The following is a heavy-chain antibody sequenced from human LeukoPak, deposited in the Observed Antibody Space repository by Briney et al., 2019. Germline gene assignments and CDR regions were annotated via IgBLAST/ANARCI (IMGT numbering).Heavy chain of an antibody. J-gene: IGHJ4*02. Sequence: GGSLRLCCAASGFTFSSYSMNWVRQAPGKGLEWVSSISSSSSYIYYADSVKGRFTISRDNAKNSLYLQMNSLRAEDTAVYYCARVWSPGNDYGDYEEYFDYWGQGTLVTVSS. V-gene: IGHV3-21*01. CDR1: GFTFSSYS. CDR2: ISSSSSYI. CDR3: ARVWSPGNDYGDYEEYFDY. D-gene: IGHD4-17*01.